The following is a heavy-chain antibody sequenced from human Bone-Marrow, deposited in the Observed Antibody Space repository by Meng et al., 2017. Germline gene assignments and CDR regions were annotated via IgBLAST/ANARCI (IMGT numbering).Heavy chain of an antibody. V-gene: IGHV3-9*03. D-gene: IGHD3-9*01. CDR2: ISWNSGSI. CDR1: GFAFDDFV. J-gene: IGHJ4*02. CDR3: AKGSYYDILTGYYFDY. Sequence: SLKISCAASGFAFDDFVMHWVRQAPGKGLEWVSGISWNSGSIHYADSVKGRFTISRDNAKNSLYLQMNSLRVDDMALYYCAKGSYYDILTGYYFDYWGRGTLVTVSS.